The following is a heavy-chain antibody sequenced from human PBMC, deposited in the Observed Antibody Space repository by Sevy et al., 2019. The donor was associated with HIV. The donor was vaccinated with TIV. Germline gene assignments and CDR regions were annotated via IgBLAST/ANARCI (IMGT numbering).Heavy chain of an antibody. D-gene: IGHD2-8*02. J-gene: IGHJ6*02. V-gene: IGHV3-15*01. CDR1: GFSFSHAW. CDR2: IKSKPDGGPI. Sequence: GGSLRLSCAASGFSFSHAWMTWVRQAPGKGLEWVGSIKSKPDGGPIDYAAPGKGRFPISRDDSKNTLNLQMNSLKTEDTAVYYCSTDTIIVLVVTDGMDVWGQGTTVTVSS. CDR3: STDTIIVLVVTDGMDV.